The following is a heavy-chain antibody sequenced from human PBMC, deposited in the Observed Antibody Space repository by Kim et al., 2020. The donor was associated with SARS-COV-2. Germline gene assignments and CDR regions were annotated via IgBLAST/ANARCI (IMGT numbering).Heavy chain of an antibody. CDR3: GSAMARTTARYYYYYGM. D-gene: IGHD4-17*01. CDR1: GGSISSSNW. V-gene: IGHV4-4*02. J-gene: IGHJ6*01. Sequence: SETLSLTCAVSGGSISSSNWWSLLRQPPGKLLWIICEFYHSGTTNYNPFHKRVTTLSVDNSKHLFLLLLCAATAADTALYYSGSAMARTTARYYYYYGM. CDR2: FYHSGTT.